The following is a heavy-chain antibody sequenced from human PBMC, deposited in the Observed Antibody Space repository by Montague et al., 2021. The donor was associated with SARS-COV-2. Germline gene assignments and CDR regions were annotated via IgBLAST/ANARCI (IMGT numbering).Heavy chain of an antibody. Sequence: CASSGDSVAGNSSTWNEDRPAPSRVRDLVCSTYHRSKWYNDYAVSVRGRVTINPDTSKNQFSLQLNSVTPEDTAIYYCTSGREGNYNVMDVWGQGTTVTVSS. CDR1: GDSVAGNSST. CDR3: TSGREGNYNVMDV. CDR2: TYHRSKWYN. J-gene: IGHJ6*02. D-gene: IGHD1-1*01. V-gene: IGHV6-1*01.